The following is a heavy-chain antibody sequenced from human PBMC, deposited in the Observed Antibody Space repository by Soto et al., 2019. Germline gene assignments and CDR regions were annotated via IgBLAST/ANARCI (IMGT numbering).Heavy chain of an antibody. CDR3: AITGAGSVYDFWSGYYDDY. CDR1: GGSISSSSYY. J-gene: IGHJ4*02. Sequence: QLQLQESGPGLVKPSETLSLTCTVSGGSISSSSYYWGWIRQPPGKGLEWIGSIYYSGSTYYNPSLKSRVTISVDTSKTQFSLKLSSVTAADTAVYYCAITGAGSVYDFWSGYYDDYWGQGTLVTVSS. D-gene: IGHD3-3*01. V-gene: IGHV4-39*01. CDR2: IYYSGST.